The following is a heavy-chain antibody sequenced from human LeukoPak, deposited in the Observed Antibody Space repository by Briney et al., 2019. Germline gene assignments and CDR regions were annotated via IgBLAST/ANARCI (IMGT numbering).Heavy chain of an antibody. CDR3: VRVGATNPYYYYYMDV. J-gene: IGHJ6*03. V-gene: IGHV4-59*06. CDR2: IYYSGST. Sequence: SETLSLTCTVSGGSISSYYWSWIRQPPGKGLEWIGYIYYSGSTYYNPSLKSRVTISVDTSKNQFSLKLSSVTAADTAVYYCVRVGATNPYYYYYMDVWGKGTTVTVSS. CDR1: GGSISSYY. D-gene: IGHD1-26*01.